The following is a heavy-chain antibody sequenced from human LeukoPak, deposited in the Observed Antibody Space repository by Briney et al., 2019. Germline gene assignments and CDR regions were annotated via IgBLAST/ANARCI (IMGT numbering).Heavy chain of an antibody. V-gene: IGHV5-51*01. Sequence: PGESLKISCKGSGYSFTSYWIGWVRQMPGKGLEWMGIIYPGDSDTRYSPSFQGQVTISADKSISTAYLQWSSLKASDTAMYYCARFAAGYSSGWYQKYYFDYWGQGTLVTVSS. J-gene: IGHJ4*02. D-gene: IGHD6-19*01. CDR3: ARFAAGYSSGWYQKYYFDY. CDR2: IYPGDSDT. CDR1: GYSFTSYW.